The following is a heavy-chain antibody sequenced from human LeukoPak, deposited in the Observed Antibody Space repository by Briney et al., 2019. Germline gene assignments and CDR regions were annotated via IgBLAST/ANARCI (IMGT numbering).Heavy chain of an antibody. D-gene: IGHD4-17*01. CDR1: GFTFSSYS. Sequence: GGSLRLSCAASGFTFSSYSMNWVRQAPGKGLEWVSSISSSSSYIYYADSVEGRFTISRDNAKNSLYLQMNSLRAEDTAVYYCARVWDANYGDSLAYWGQGPLVTVSS. V-gene: IGHV3-21*01. J-gene: IGHJ4*02. CDR3: ARVWDANYGDSLAY. CDR2: ISSSSSYI.